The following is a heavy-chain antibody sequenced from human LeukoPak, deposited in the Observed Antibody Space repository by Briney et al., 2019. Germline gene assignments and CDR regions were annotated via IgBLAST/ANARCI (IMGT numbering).Heavy chain of an antibody. CDR3: ARDGPTAAPFDY. J-gene: IGHJ4*02. CDR1: GYRFTSYD. V-gene: IGHV1-46*01. D-gene: IGHD2-2*01. CDR2: INPSGGST. Sequence: ASVKVSCTASGYRFTSYDMHWVRQAPGQGLEWMGIINPSGGSTSYAQRFQGRVAMTRDTSTTTVYMEVNSLTSEDTAVYFCARDGPTAAPFDYWGQGTLVTVSS.